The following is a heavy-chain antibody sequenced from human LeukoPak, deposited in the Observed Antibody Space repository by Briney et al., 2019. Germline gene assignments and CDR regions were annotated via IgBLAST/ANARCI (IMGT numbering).Heavy chain of an antibody. V-gene: IGHV1-8*03. J-gene: IGHJ3*02. CDR3: AATVVPAAKGAKAFDI. CDR2: MNPNSGNT. Sequence: GGSLRRSCAASGFTFSSYGMNWVRQAPGQGLEWMGWMNPNSGNTGYAQKFQGRVTITRNTSISTAYMELSSLRSEDTAVYYCAATVVPAAKGAKAFDIWGQGTMVTVSS. CDR1: GFTFSSYG. D-gene: IGHD2-2*01.